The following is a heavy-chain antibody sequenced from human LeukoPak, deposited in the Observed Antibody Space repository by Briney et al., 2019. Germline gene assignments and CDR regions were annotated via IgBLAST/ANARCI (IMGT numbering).Heavy chain of an antibody. CDR3: ARERARFLEWLLPYYYYYGMDV. J-gene: IGHJ6*02. CDR2: ISAYNGNT. CDR1: GYTFTSYG. V-gene: IGHV1-18*01. D-gene: IGHD3-3*01. Sequence: ASVKVSCKASGYTFTSYGISWVRQASGQGLEWMGWISAYNGNTNYAQKLQGRVTMTTDTSTSTAYMELRSLRSDDTAVYYCARERARFLEWLLPYYYYYGMDVWGQGTTVTVSS.